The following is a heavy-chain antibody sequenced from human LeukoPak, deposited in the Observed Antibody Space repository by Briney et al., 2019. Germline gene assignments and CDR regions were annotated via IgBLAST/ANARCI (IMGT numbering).Heavy chain of an antibody. CDR2: VNPNRGDT. J-gene: IGHJ5*02. D-gene: IGHD1-1*01. V-gene: IGHV1-8*01. CDR1: GYTFTTYE. CDR3: ARFRKTGGTSKGRQNWFDP. Sequence: GASVKVSCKASGYTFTTYEIHWVRQATGQGPEWMGWVNPNRGDTGYAQKFRGRVTMTRSTSISTVYMELSSLRSEDTAIYYCARFRKTGGTSKGRQNWFDPWGQGTLVIVSS.